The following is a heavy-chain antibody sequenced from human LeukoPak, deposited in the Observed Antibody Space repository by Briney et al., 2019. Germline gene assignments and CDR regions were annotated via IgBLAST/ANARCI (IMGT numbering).Heavy chain of an antibody. D-gene: IGHD5-12*01. CDR3: AIEGYSGYDSRYHIDY. CDR2: ISGSGGST. Sequence: PGGSLRLSCAASGFTFSSYAMSWVRQAPGKGLEWVSAISGSGGSTYYADSVKGRFTISRDNSKNTLYLQMNSLRAEDTAVYYCAIEGYSGYDSRYHIDYWGQGTLVTVYS. V-gene: IGHV3-23*01. CDR1: GFTFSSYA. J-gene: IGHJ4*02.